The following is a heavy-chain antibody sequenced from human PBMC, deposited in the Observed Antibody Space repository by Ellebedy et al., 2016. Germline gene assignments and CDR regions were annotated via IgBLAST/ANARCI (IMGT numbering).Heavy chain of an antibody. V-gene: IGHV1-2*04. D-gene: IGHD1-14*01. CDR3: ARAGLEPRSVDYYFYGLDV. CDR1: GYTFTDNY. J-gene: IGHJ6*02. Sequence: ASVKVSCKASGYTFTDNYIHWVRQAPGQGLEWMGWIHPNSGATKYAQKFEGWVTMTRDTSISTVYMELRSSRSDDTAVYYCARAGLEPRSVDYYFYGLDVWGQGTAVTVSS. CDR2: IHPNSGAT.